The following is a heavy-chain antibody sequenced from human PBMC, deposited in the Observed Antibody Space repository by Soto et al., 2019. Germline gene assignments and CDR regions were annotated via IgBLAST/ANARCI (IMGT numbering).Heavy chain of an antibody. CDR1: GFTFSSYA. D-gene: IGHD3-16*02. J-gene: IGHJ3*02. CDR3: AKGGGVIDITDAFDI. V-gene: IGHV3-23*01. CDR2: ISGSGGST. Sequence: GGTLRLSCAASGFTFSSYAMSWVRQAPGKGLEWVSAISGSGGSTYYADSVKGRFTISRDNSKNTLYLQMNSLRAEDTAVYYCAKGGGVIDITDAFDIWGQGTMVTVSS.